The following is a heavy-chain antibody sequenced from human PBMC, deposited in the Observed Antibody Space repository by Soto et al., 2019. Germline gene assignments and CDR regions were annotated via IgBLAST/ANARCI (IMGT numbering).Heavy chain of an antibody. D-gene: IGHD3-10*01. CDR1: GGSISSGDYY. Sequence: SETLCLTCPVAGGSISSGDYYWSWIRQPPGKGLEWIGYIYYSGSAYYNPSLKSRVTISVDMSKNNFSLKLSSVTAADTAVYYCARRGVSGPVDYWGQGTLVTVSS. V-gene: IGHV4-30-4*01. CDR3: ARRGVSGPVDY. J-gene: IGHJ4*02. CDR2: IYYSGSA.